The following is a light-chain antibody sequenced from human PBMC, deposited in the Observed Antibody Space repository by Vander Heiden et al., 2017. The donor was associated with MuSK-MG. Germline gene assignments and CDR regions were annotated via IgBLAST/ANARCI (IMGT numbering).Light chain of an antibody. CDR2: AAS. Sequence: DIQMTQSPSSLSASVGDRVTITCRATQGINNYLAWYQSKPGKIPRLLIYAASTLQPGVPSRFSGSGSGTEFTLTISNLQPEDVSTYYCQKYDAAPWTFGQGTKVEI. V-gene: IGKV1-27*01. CDR1: QGINNY. CDR3: QKYDAAPWT. J-gene: IGKJ1*01.